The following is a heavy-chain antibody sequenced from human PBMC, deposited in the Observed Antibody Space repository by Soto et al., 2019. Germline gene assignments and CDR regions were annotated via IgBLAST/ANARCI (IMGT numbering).Heavy chain of an antibody. D-gene: IGHD3-9*01. Sequence: QITLKESGPTLVKPTQTLTLTCTFSGFSLTTSGVAVGWIRQSPGKALEWLALIYWDDEKRYSPSLKSRLTIPNATSXNXVXLXXTTMDPVDTATYYCAHRRNTYYDIFTGYSKNWFDPWGQGTLVTVSS. J-gene: IGHJ5*02. CDR2: IYWDDEK. CDR3: AHRRNTYYDIFTGYSKNWFDP. CDR1: GFSLTTSGVA. V-gene: IGHV2-5*02.